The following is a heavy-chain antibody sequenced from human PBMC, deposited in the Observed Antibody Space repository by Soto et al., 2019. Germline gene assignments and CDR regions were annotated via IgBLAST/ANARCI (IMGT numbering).Heavy chain of an antibody. J-gene: IGHJ6*02. D-gene: IGHD4-4*01. CDR2: IIPIFGTA. CDR1: GGTFSSYA. V-gene: IGHV1-69*13. CDR3: ASGGITTVTTTFYYYYYGMDV. Sequence: SVKVSCKASGGTFSSYAISWVRQAPGQGLEWMGGIIPIFGTANYAQKFQGRVTITADESTSTAYMELSSLRSEDTAVYYCASGGITTVTTTFYYYYYGMDVWGQGTTVTVSS.